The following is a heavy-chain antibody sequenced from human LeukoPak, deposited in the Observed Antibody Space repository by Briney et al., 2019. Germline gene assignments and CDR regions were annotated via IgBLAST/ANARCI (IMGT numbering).Heavy chain of an antibody. Sequence: ATVKVSCKASGYTFTGYYMHWVRQAPGQGLEWMGWINPNSGGTNYAQKFQGRVTMTRDTSISTAYMELSRLRSDDTAVYYCARGRGGSYFEVDPWGQGTLVTVSS. D-gene: IGHD1-26*01. CDR2: INPNSGGT. V-gene: IGHV1-2*02. CDR1: GYTFTGYY. J-gene: IGHJ5*02. CDR3: ARGRGGSYFEVDP.